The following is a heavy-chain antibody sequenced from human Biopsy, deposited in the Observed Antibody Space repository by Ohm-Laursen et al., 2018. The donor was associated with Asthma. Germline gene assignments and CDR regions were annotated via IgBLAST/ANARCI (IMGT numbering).Heavy chain of an antibody. Sequence: SLRLSCTASGFTFSNAWMSWVRQAPGKGLEWVAVISYDGTNKDYADSVKGRFTFSRDNSQNTLSLEMNSLRVEDTAVYYCARDLRSDNWNPWGMDVWGLGTTVTVAS. V-gene: IGHV3-30*03. D-gene: IGHD1-20*01. CDR2: ISYDGTNK. CDR3: ARDLRSDNWNPWGMDV. J-gene: IGHJ6*02. CDR1: GFTFSNAW.